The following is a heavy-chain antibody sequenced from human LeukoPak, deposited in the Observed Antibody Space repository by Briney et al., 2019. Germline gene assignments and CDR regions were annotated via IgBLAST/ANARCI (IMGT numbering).Heavy chain of an antibody. CDR3: ARHYDSSGYYSGNWFDP. CDR1: GGSISSYY. D-gene: IGHD3-22*01. V-gene: IGHV4-39*01. J-gene: IGHJ5*02. CDR2: IYYSGST. Sequence: SETLSLTCTVSGGSISSYYWGWIRQPPGKGLEWIGSIYYSGSTYYNPSLKSRVTISVDTSKNQFSLKLSSVTAADTAVYYCARHYDSSGYYSGNWFDPWGQGTLVTVSS.